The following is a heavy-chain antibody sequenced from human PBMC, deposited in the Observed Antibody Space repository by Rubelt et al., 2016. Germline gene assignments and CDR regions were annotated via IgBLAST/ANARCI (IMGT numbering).Heavy chain of an antibody. CDR2: IIPILGTA. CDR3: ARDSSECGCGGDCCTYYYGMDV. J-gene: IGHJ6*02. Sequence: QVQLVQSGAEVKKPGSSVKVSCKASGGTFSSYAISWVRQAPGQGLEWMGRIIPILGTANYAQKFQGRVTITADESTSTANMELGSLRSEDTAMYYCARDSSECGCGGDCCTYYYGMDVWGQGTTVTVSS. CDR1: GGTFSSYA. D-gene: IGHD2-21*02. V-gene: IGHV1-69*11.